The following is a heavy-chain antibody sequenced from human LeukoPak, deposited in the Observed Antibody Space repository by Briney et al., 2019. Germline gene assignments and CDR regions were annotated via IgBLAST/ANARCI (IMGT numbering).Heavy chain of an antibody. D-gene: IGHD2-2*01. V-gene: IGHV4-61*02. Sequence: SQTLSLTCTVSGGSISSGSYYWSWIRQSAGKGLEWIGRVYNSGRTNYNPSLKSRVTISVDTSKNQFSLKLSSVTAADTAVYYCARDPVVEVPGGMWATHYYYMDVWGKGTTVTISS. J-gene: IGHJ6*03. CDR3: ARDPVVEVPGGMWATHYYYMDV. CDR1: GGSISSGSYY. CDR2: VYNSGRT.